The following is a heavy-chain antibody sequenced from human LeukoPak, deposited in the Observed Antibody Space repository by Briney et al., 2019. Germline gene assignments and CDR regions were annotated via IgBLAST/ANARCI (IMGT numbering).Heavy chain of an antibody. V-gene: IGHV3-23*01. CDR3: AKWGDYDVLTGYYDPDY. CDR2: ITGSGGGT. J-gene: IGHJ4*02. D-gene: IGHD3-9*01. Sequence: GGSLRLSCAASGFTFRNYAMSWVRQAPGKGREWVSAITGSGGGTYYADSVKGRFTISRDNSKNTLYLQMNSLRAEDTAVYYCAKWGDYDVLTGYYDPDYWGQGTLVTVSS. CDR1: GFTFRNYA.